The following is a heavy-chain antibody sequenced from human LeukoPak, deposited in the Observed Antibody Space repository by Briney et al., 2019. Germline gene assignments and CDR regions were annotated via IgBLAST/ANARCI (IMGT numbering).Heavy chain of an antibody. D-gene: IGHD1-14*01. Sequence: GGSLRLSCATSGFTVSANYMTWVRQAPGKGLEWVSVIYNDGSTYYADSVKGRFTISRDNSKNTLYLRMNSLRAEDTAVYYCAKGTPFRNFDYWGQGTLVTVSS. CDR3: AKGTPFRNFDY. J-gene: IGHJ4*02. CDR1: GFTVSANY. CDR2: IYNDGST. V-gene: IGHV3-53*01.